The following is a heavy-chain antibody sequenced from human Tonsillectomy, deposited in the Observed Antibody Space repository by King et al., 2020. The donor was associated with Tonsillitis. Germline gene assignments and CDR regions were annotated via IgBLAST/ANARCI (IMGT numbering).Heavy chain of an antibody. Sequence: VQLVESGGGLVQPGGSLRLSCAASGFTFSGYWMHWVRQAPGKGLVWVSRINSDGDSTDYADSVKGRYTISRDNAKDTLFLQMNSLGAEDTAVYYCAKNWGVWLGGQGTLVPVSS. CDR3: AKNWGVWL. V-gene: IGHV3-74*01. CDR1: GFTFSGYW. CDR2: INSDGDST. J-gene: IGHJ4*02. D-gene: IGHD3-16*01.